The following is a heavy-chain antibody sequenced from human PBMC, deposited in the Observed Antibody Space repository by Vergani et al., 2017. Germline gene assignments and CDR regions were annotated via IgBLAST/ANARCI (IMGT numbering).Heavy chain of an antibody. CDR2: IYHSGST. CDR1: GDSISNSHW. CDR3: ASDTHSGQRADR. J-gene: IGHJ5*02. Sequence: QVQLQESGPGLVKPSETLSLTCTVSGDSISNSHWWTWVRQPPGKGLEWIGEIYHSGSTKYNPSLKSRVTISLDKSKNEFSLRLNSVTAADTAVYYCASDTHSGQRADRWGQGILVTVTS. V-gene: IGHV4-4*02. D-gene: IGHD6-19*01.